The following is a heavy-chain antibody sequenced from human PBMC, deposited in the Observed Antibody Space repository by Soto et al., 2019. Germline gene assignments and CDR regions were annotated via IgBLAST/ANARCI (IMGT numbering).Heavy chain of an antibody. V-gene: IGHV1-8*01. J-gene: IGHJ5*02. CDR2: INPDSGYT. Sequence: QVRLVQSGAEVKKPGASVKVSCKASGYTFTNYEINWVRQATGQGLEWMAWINPDSGYTGYAQKFQGIVTMTRDTFINIVFMEFNSLKSEDTAIYYCARGSLLPLWFGDLAHDLCGQGTLITVSS. D-gene: IGHD3-10*01. CDR1: GYTFTNYE. CDR3: ARGSLLPLWFGDLAHDL.